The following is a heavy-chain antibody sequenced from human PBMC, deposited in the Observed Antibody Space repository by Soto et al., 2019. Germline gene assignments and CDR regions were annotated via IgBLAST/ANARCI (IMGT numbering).Heavy chain of an antibody. Sequence: SETLSLTCTVSGGSISSGGYYWSWIRQHPGKGLEWIGYIYYSGSTYYNPSLKSRVTISVDTSKNQFSLKLSSVTAADTAVYYCARDQIKVTVTTGYGMDVWGQGTTVTVSS. CDR2: IYYSGST. CDR3: ARDQIKVTVTTGYGMDV. D-gene: IGHD4-4*01. CDR1: GGSISSGGYY. V-gene: IGHV4-31*03. J-gene: IGHJ6*02.